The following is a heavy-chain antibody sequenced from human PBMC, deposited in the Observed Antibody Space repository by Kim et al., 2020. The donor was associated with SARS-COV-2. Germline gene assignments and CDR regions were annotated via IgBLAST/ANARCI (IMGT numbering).Heavy chain of an antibody. CDR2: TYYRSKWYN. V-gene: IGHV6-1*01. CDR3: AREASKGIAAAGTGRAYPRSPDPFDY. Sequence: SQTLSLTCAISGDSVSSNSAAWNWIRQSPSRGLEWLGRTYYRSKWYNDYAVSVKSRITINPDTSKNQFSLQLNSVTPEDTAVYYCAREASKGIAAAGTGRAYPRSPDPFDYWGQGTLVTVSS. J-gene: IGHJ4*02. CDR1: GDSVSSNSAA. D-gene: IGHD6-13*01.